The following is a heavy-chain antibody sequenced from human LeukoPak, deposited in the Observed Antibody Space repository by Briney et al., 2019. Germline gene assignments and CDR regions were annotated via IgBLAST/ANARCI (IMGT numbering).Heavy chain of an antibody. J-gene: IGHJ4*02. V-gene: IGHV3-48*01. CDR2: IGIDSGNT. D-gene: IGHD1-1*01. CDR3: ARDYRYVFDN. Sequence: GGSLRLSCAASGFRFSDYSMNWVRQAPGKGLEWISYIGIDSGNTNYADSVKGRFTISGDKAKNSLYLQMNSLRVEDTAVYYCARDYRYVFDNWGQGTLVNVSS. CDR1: GFRFSDYS.